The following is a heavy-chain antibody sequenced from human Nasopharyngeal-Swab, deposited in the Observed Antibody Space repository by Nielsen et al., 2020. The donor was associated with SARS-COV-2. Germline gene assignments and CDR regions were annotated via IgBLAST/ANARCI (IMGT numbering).Heavy chain of an antibody. J-gene: IGHJ4*02. CDR1: GGSISSGFYS. Sequence: LRLSCAVSGGSISSGFYSWSWIRQPPGKGLEWIGYIYHSGNTYYNPSLKSRVTISVDRSKNQFSLRLGSVTAADTAVYYCARKYCNGDCYFDYWGQGTLVTVSS. CDR2: IYHSGNT. CDR3: ARKYCNGDCYFDY. D-gene: IGHD2-21*02. V-gene: IGHV4-30-2*01.